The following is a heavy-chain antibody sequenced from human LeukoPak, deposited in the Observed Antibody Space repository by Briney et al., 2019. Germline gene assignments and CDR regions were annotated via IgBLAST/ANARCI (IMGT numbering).Heavy chain of an antibody. CDR3: ARDPPYYDSSGYYYDY. J-gene: IGHJ4*02. CDR2: ISGSSIYI. V-gene: IGHV3-21*01. Sequence: GGSLRLSCAASGFTFDDYGMSWVRQAPGKGLEWVSSISGSSIYIYYADSVKGRFTISRDNAKNSLYLQMNSLRAEDTAVYYCARDPPYYDSSGYYYDYWGQGTLVTVSS. CDR1: GFTFDDYG. D-gene: IGHD3-22*01.